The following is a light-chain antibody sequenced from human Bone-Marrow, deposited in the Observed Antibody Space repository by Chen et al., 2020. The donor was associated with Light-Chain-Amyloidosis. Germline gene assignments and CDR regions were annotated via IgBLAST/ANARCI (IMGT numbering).Light chain of an antibody. CDR2: DDS. CDR3: QVWDRSSDRPV. J-gene: IGLJ3*02. CDR1: NIGSTS. V-gene: IGLV3-21*02. Sequence: SYVLTQPSSVSVAPGQTATIACGGNNIGSTSVHWYQQTPGQAPLLVVYDDSDRPSGIPGRLSGSNSGNTATRTSSRVEAGDEADYYCQVWDRSSDRPVFGGGTKLTV.